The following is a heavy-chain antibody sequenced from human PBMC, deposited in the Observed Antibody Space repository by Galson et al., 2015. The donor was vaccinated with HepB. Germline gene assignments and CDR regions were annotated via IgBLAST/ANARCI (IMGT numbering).Heavy chain of an antibody. CDR1: GDSVSSNSAA. Sequence: CAIPGDSVSSNSAAWNWIRQSPSGGVEWLGRTYYMSKWYNDYAVSVKSRITINPATSKNQFSLQLNSVTPEDTAVYYCARDGEGWLANWFDPWGQGTRSPSPQ. J-gene: IGHJ5*02. CDR2: TYYMSKWYN. CDR3: ARDGEGWLANWFDP. D-gene: IGHD6-19*01. V-gene: IGHV6-1*01.